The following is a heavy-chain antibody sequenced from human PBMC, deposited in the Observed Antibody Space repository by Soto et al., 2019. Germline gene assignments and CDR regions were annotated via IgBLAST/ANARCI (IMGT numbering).Heavy chain of an antibody. Sequence: ASVKVSCKASGYTFTSYGISWVRQAPGQGLEWMGWISAYNGNTNYAQKHQGRVTMTTDTSTSTAYMELRSLRSDDTAVYYCARDAAGERELPYYDFWSGYYLGAVNAFDIWGQGTMVTVSS. V-gene: IGHV1-18*01. CDR2: ISAYNGNT. D-gene: IGHD3-3*01. J-gene: IGHJ3*02. CDR1: GYTFTSYG. CDR3: ARDAAGERELPYYDFWSGYYLGAVNAFDI.